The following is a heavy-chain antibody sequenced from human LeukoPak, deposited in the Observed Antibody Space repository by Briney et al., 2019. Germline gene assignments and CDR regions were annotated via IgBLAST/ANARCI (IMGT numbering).Heavy chain of an antibody. CDR2: ICSGGST. CDR1: GFTVSSNY. D-gene: IGHD1-14*01. J-gene: IGHJ3*02. CDR3: AREGHRMVLNRGAFDI. Sequence: GGSLRLSCAASGFTVSSNYMSWVRQAPGKGLEWVSVICSGGSTYYADSVKGRFTISRDNSKNTLYLQMNSLRAEDTAVYYCAREGHRMVLNRGAFDIWGQGTMVTVSS. V-gene: IGHV3-53*01.